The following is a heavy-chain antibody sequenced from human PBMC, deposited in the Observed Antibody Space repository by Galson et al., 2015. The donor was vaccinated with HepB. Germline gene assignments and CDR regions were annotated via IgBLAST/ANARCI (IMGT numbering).Heavy chain of an antibody. Sequence: PALVKPTQTLTLTCTFSGFSLSTSGMCVSWIRQPPGKALEWLARIDWDDDKYYSTSLKTRLTISKDTSKNQVVLTMTNMDPVDTATYYCARATIFGVVNPLYYGMDVWGQGTTVTVSS. V-gene: IGHV2-70*11. D-gene: IGHD3-3*01. CDR3: ARATIFGVVNPLYYGMDV. J-gene: IGHJ6*02. CDR1: GFSLSTSGMC. CDR2: IDWDDDK.